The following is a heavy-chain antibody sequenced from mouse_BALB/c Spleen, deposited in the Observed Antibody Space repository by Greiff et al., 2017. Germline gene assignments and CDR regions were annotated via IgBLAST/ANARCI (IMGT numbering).Heavy chain of an antibody. J-gene: IGHJ4*01. V-gene: IGHV1-82*01. CDR2: IYPGDGDT. Sequence: VQLHQSGPELVKPGASVKISCKASGYAFSSSWMNWVKQRPGQGLEWIGRIYPGDGDTNYNGKFKGKATLTADKSSSTAYMQLSSLTSVDSAVYFCARDDEEDYWGQGTSVTVSS. D-gene: IGHD2-12*01. CDR1: GYAFSSSW. CDR3: ARDDEEDY.